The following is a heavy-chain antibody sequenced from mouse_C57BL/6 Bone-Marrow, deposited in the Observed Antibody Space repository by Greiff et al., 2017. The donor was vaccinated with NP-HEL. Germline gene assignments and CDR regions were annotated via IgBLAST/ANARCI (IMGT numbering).Heavy chain of an antibody. CDR2: ISNGGSYT. Sequence: EVKLVESGGDLVKPGGSLKLSCAASGFTFSSYGMSWVRQTPDKRLEWVATISNGGSYTYYPDSVKGRFTISRDNAKNTLDLQMSSLKSEDTAMYYCARDGYYYAMDYWGQGTSVTVSS. D-gene: IGHD2-3*01. V-gene: IGHV5-6*01. J-gene: IGHJ4*01. CDR3: ARDGYYYAMDY. CDR1: GFTFSSYG.